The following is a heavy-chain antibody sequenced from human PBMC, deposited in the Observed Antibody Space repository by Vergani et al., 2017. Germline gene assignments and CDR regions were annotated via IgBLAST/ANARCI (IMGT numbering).Heavy chain of an antibody. V-gene: IGHV3-33*01. J-gene: IGHJ4*01. D-gene: IGHD6-19*01. CDR1: GFTFSSHG. CDR2: IWYDGSNK. CDR3: ARDTVTGSRYFDY. Sequence: QVQLVESEGGVVQPGRSLTLSCVASGFTFSSHGMHWVRQAPGKGLEWVAVIWYDGSNKYYGDSVKGRFTISRDNSKNTLYLQMNSLRVEDTAVYYCARDTVTGSRYFDYWGHGTLVTVSS.